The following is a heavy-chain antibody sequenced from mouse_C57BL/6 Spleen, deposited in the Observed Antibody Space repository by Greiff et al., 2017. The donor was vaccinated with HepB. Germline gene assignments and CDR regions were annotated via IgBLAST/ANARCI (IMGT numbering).Heavy chain of an antibody. CDR1: GYTFTSYT. CDR2: INPSSGYT. CDR3: AREGVYYGTPWFAY. V-gene: IGHV1-4*01. D-gene: IGHD2-1*01. Sequence: QVQLKESGAELARPGASVKMSCKASGYTFTSYTMHWVKPRPGQGLEWIGNINPSSGYTKYNQKFKDKATLTADKSSSTAYMQLSSLTSEDSAVYYCAREGVYYGTPWFAYWGQGTLVTVSA. J-gene: IGHJ3*01.